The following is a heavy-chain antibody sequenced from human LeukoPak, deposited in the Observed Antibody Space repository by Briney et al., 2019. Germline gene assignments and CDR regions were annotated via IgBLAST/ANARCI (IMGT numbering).Heavy chain of an antibody. V-gene: IGHV4-30-2*01. CDR3: ARYSGYDRIFDY. J-gene: IGHJ4*02. Sequence: PSETLSLTCAVSGGSISSGGYSWSWIRQPPGKGLEWIGYIYHSGSTYYNPSLKSRVTISVDRSKNQFSLKLSSVTAADTAVYYCARYSGYDRIFDYWGQGTLVTVSS. CDR1: GGSISSGGYS. CDR2: IYHSGST. D-gene: IGHD5-12*01.